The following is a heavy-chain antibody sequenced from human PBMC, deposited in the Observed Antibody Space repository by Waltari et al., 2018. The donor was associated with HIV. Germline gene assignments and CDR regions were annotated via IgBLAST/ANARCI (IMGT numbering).Heavy chain of an antibody. CDR3: TRDRAQVSSD. CDR1: GFTFGDYA. D-gene: IGHD2-2*01. V-gene: IGHV3-49*03. CDR2: SRNKVYCGTT. J-gene: IGHJ4*02. Sequence: EVQLVESGGGLVQPGRSLRLSCTASGFTFGDYAMSWFRQAPGKGRGVGGLSRNKVYCGTTEYAASVKGRFTISRDDSKSIAYLQMNSLKNEDTAVYYCTRDRAQVSSDWGQGTLVTVSS.